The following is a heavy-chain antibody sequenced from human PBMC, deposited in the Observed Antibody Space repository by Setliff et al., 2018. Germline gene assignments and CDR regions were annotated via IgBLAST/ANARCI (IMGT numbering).Heavy chain of an antibody. CDR1: GGTFSNYD. Sequence: EASVKVSCKASGGTFSNYDISWVRQAPGQGLEWMGGIIPIFGTTNYAQRCQGRVTITTDESTSTAYMELSSLRSEDTAVYYCARERGDIVTTTSYYYCLGVWGKGTTVTVSS. J-gene: IGHJ6*03. CDR3: ARERGDIVTTTSYYYCLGV. V-gene: IGHV1-69*05. D-gene: IGHD5-12*01. CDR2: IIPIFGTT.